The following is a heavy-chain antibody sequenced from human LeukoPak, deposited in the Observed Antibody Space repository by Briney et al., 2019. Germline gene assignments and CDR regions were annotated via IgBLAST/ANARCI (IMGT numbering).Heavy chain of an antibody. Sequence: SVKLSCKASGGTFSSYAISWVRQAPGQGLEWMGGIIPIFGTSNYAQKFQGRVTITADESTSTAYMELSSLRSEDTAVYYCARVLDDSPTEYYFDYWGQGTMVTVSS. CDR3: ARVLDDSPTEYYFDY. CDR2: IIPIFGTS. CDR1: GGTFSSYA. V-gene: IGHV1-69*13. D-gene: IGHD3/OR15-3a*01. J-gene: IGHJ4*02.